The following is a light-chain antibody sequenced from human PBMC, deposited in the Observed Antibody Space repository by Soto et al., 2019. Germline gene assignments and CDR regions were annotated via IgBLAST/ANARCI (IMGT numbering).Light chain of an antibody. V-gene: IGLV1-36*01. CDR3: AAWDDSLNDPV. J-gene: IGLJ3*02. CDR1: SSNIGNNA. CDR2: YDD. Sequence: QSVLTQPPSVSEAPRQRVTISGSGSSSNIGNNAVNWYQQLPGKAPKLLIYYDDLLPSGVSDRFSGSKSGTSASLAISGLQSEDEADYYCAAWDDSLNDPVFGGGTKLTVL.